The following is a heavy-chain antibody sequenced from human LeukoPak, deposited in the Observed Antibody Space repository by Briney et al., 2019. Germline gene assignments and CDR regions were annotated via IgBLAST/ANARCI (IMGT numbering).Heavy chain of an antibody. Sequence: PGGSLRLSCAASGFTFSSYAMSWVRQAPGKGLEWVSAISGSGGSTNYADSVTGRFTISRDNSKNTLYLQMNSLRAEDTAVYYCAKDRYYDNSANHYESESWGQGTLVTVSS. D-gene: IGHD3-22*01. V-gene: IGHV3-23*01. CDR1: GFTFSSYA. CDR3: AKDRYYDNSANHYESES. CDR2: ISGSGGST. J-gene: IGHJ4*02.